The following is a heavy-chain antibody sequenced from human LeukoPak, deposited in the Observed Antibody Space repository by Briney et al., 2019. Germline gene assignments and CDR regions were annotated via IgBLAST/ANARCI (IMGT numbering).Heavy chain of an antibody. CDR1: GGSFSGYY. CDR2: INHSGST. V-gene: IGHV4-34*01. J-gene: IGHJ4*02. Sequence: SETLSLTCAVYGGSFSGYYWGWIRQPPGKGLEWIGEINHSGSTNYNPSLKSRVTISVDTSKNQFSLKLSSVTAADTAVYYCARVLVGSRVDYWGQGTLVTVSS. CDR3: ARVLVGSRVDY. D-gene: IGHD2-21*01.